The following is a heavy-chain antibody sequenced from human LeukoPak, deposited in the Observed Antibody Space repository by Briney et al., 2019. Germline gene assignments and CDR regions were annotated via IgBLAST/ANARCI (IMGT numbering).Heavy chain of an antibody. J-gene: IGHJ4*02. D-gene: IGHD3-22*01. CDR3: ARDSYYYDSSGYYY. Sequence: GGSLRLSCAASGFTFSSYAMHWVRQAPGKGLEWVAVISYDGSNKYYADSVKGRFTISRDNSKNTLYLQMNSLRAEDTAVYYCARDSYYYDSSGYYYWGQGTLVTVSS. V-gene: IGHV3-30-3*01. CDR2: ISYDGSNK. CDR1: GFTFSSYA.